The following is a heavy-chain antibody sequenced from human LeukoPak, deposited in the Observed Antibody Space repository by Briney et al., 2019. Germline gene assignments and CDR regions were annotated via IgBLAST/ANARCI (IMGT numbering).Heavy chain of an antibody. CDR1: GFTFSSYS. D-gene: IGHD6-19*01. V-gene: IGHV3-21*01. J-gene: IGHJ1*01. CDR3: ARGGKRAVAGTRSPQYFQH. CDR2: ISDSSTYI. Sequence: GGSLRLSCAASGFTFSSYSMNWVRQAPGKGLEWVSSISDSSTYIYYADSLKGRFTISRDNSKNTLYLQMNSLRAEDTAAYYCARGGKRAVAGTRSPQYFQHWGQGTLVTVSS.